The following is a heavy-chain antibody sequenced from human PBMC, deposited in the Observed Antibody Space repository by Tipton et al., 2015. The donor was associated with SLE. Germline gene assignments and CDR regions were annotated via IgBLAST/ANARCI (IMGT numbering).Heavy chain of an antibody. V-gene: IGHV4-59*08. Sequence: LRLSCTVSGGSISSYFWSWIRQPPGKGLEWIGYIYYSGSTNYNPSLKGRVTISVDTSKNQFSLKLSSVTAADTAVYYCAGHDYGDYEAFDIWGQGTMVTVSS. D-gene: IGHD4-17*01. CDR1: GGSISSYF. J-gene: IGHJ3*02. CDR2: IYYSGST. CDR3: AGHDYGDYEAFDI.